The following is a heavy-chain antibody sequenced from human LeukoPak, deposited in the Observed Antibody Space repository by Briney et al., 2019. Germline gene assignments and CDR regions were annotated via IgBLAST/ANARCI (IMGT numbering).Heavy chain of an antibody. CDR3: ASLFYSSTSCYKGVDY. CDR2: INADGSST. CDR1: GFTFSNYW. J-gene: IGHJ4*02. V-gene: IGHV3-74*01. D-gene: IGHD2-2*02. Sequence: PGGSLRLSCAASGFTFSNYWMNWVRQAPGKGLVWVSRINADGSSTTYADSVKGRFTISRDNAKNTQYLQMNSLRAEDTAVYYCASLFYSSTSCYKGVDYWGQGTLVTVSS.